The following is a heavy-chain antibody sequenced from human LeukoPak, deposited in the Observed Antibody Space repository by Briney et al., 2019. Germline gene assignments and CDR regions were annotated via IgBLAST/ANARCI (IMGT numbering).Heavy chain of an antibody. J-gene: IGHJ4*02. CDR1: GFTFTNHG. D-gene: IGHD3-10*01. Sequence: GGTLRLSCAASGFTFTNHGMSWVRQALGKGLEWVSAITGSGDRTYYADSVKGRFTISRDNSKNTLYLQMNSLRAEDTAVYYCATMVRGVMEHDYWGQGTLVTVSS. CDR3: ATMVRGVMEHDY. CDR2: ITGSGDRT. V-gene: IGHV3-23*01.